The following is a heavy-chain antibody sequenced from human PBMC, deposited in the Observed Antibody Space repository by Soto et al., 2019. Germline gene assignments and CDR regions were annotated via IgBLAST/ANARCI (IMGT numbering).Heavy chain of an antibody. D-gene: IGHD5-18*01. Sequence: SQTLSLTCAISGDSVSSNSAAWNWIRQSPSRGLEWLGRTYYRSKWYNDYAVSVKSRITINPDTSKNQFSLQLNSVTPEDTAVYYCARGGIQLWQRNPTSLNWFDPWGQGTLVTVSS. CDR1: GDSVSSNSAA. CDR2: TYYRSKWYN. J-gene: IGHJ5*02. V-gene: IGHV6-1*01. CDR3: ARGGIQLWQRNPTSLNWFDP.